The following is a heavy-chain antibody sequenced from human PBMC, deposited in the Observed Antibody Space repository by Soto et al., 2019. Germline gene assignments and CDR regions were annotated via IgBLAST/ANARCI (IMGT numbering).Heavy chain of an antibody. CDR2: TYYTGNT. D-gene: IGHD1-1*01. CDR3: ASGHDAYKVRY. CDR1: GGSISSGGTGSY. V-gene: IGHV4-31*03. J-gene: IGHJ4*02. Sequence: QVQLQESGPGLVKPSQTLSLTCTVSGGSISSGGTGSYWTWIRQLPGKGLEWIGYTYYTGNTYYSRSRKSRPTTSIDTSENQFSLKLPSVTAADTAVYFCASGHDAYKVRYWGQGTLVTVSS.